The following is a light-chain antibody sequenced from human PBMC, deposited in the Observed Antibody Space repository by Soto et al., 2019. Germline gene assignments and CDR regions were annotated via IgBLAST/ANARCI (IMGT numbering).Light chain of an antibody. Sequence: EIVLTQSPGTLSLSPGESATLSCRASQSVSSSYLAWYQQKPGQAPRLLIYGASSRATGIQDRFSGSGSGTEFTLTISRLEPEDFAVYYCQQYGSSLTCGGGTKVDIK. V-gene: IGKV3-20*01. CDR2: GAS. CDR3: QQYGSSLT. J-gene: IGKJ4*01. CDR1: QSVSSSY.